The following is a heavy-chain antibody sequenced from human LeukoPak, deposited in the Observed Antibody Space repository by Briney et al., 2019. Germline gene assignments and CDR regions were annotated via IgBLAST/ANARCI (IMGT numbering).Heavy chain of an antibody. Sequence: GGSLRLSCAASGFTFSQYAMNWVRQAPEKGLEWVSSISSSSNYIYQADSVKGRFTISRDNSKNTLYLQMNSLRAEDTAVFYCAKGGARLHSYYFDYWGQGTLVTVSS. CDR1: GFTFSQYA. J-gene: IGHJ4*02. D-gene: IGHD1-26*01. CDR2: ISSSSNYI. CDR3: AKGGARLHSYYFDY. V-gene: IGHV3-21*01.